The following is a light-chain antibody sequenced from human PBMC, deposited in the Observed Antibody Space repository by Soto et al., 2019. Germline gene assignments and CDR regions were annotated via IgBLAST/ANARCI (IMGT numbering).Light chain of an antibody. CDR1: QSISSN. CDR2: GAS. J-gene: IGKJ1*01. V-gene: IGKV3-15*01. Sequence: EIVMTQSPAALSVSPGERVTLSCRASQSISSNLAWYQQRPGQAPRLLIYGASTRATGLPARFSGSGSGTDFTLTISSLQPEDVAVYYCQQYNKWTSRTFGQGTKVEIK. CDR3: QQYNKWTSRT.